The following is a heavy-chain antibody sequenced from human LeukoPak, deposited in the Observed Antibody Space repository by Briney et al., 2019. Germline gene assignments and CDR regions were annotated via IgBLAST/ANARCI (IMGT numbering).Heavy chain of an antibody. D-gene: IGHD3-10*01. V-gene: IGHV3-30-3*01. J-gene: IGHJ5*02. Sequence: GGSLRLSCAASGFTFSSYAMHWVRQAPGKGLEWVAVISYDGSNKYYAGSVKGRFTISRDNSKNTLYLQMNSLRAEDTAVYYCARDRIPITMARPFSPLPNWFDPWGQGTLVTVSS. CDR2: ISYDGSNK. CDR1: GFTFSSYA. CDR3: ARDRIPITMARPFSPLPNWFDP.